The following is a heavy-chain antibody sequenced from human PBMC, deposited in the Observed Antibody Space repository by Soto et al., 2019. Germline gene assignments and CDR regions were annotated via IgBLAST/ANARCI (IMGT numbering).Heavy chain of an antibody. Sequence: GGSLRLSCAASGFPFSSYAMSWVRQAPGKGLEWVSAISGSGGSTYYADSVKGRFTISRDNSKNTLYLQMNSLRAEDTAVYYCANIHVSYYYYYMDVWGKGTTVTVS. J-gene: IGHJ6*03. D-gene: IGHD3-16*01. V-gene: IGHV3-23*01. CDR2: ISGSGGST. CDR3: ANIHVSYYYYYMDV. CDR1: GFPFSSYA.